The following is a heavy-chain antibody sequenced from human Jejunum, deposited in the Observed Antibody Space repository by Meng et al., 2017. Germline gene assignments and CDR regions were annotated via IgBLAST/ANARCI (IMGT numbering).Heavy chain of an antibody. CDR2: INTDNGDT. D-gene: IGHD2-15*01. CDR3: ARERQTSGEDY. J-gene: IGHJ4*02. CDR1: GYIFKNYA. Sequence: QGQLVQSAGEVKEPGASVKVSCKASGYIFKNYAMQWVRQAPGQRLDWIGWINTDNGDTQYSQTFQGRVTITRDTSASTTYMELSSLRSEDTAVYFCARERQTSGEDYWGQGTLVTVSS. V-gene: IGHV1-3*04.